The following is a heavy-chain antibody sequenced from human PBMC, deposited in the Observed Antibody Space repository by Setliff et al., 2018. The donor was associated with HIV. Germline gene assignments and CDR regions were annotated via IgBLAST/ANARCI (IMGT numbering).Heavy chain of an antibody. CDR1: GYTFTSYG. CDR3: AREGYSGSYFNYYYYLDV. J-gene: IGHJ6*03. D-gene: IGHD1-26*01. CDR2: INAYNGNT. V-gene: IGHV1-18*01. Sequence: ASVKVSCKASGYTFTSYGITWVRQAPGQGLEWMGWINAYNGNTNYAQELQGRVTMTTDTSTSTVYMELRNLRSDDTAVYYCAREGYSGSYFNYYYYLDVWGKGTTVTVSS.